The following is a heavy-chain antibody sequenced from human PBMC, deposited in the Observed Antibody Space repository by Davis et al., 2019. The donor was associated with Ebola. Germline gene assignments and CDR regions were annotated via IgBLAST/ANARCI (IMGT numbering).Heavy chain of an antibody. D-gene: IGHD6-13*01. J-gene: IGHJ4*02. CDR1: GFIFSSYW. V-gene: IGHV3-7*03. CDR2: VNQDGTEK. CDR3: TRDRSAAG. Sequence: PGGSLRLSCTAAGFIFSSYWMSWVRQAPGRGLEWLASVNQDGTEKYNVDSVKGRFTISRDNAKNSLYLQMSSLRVEDTAVYYCTRDRSAAGWGQGNLVTVSS.